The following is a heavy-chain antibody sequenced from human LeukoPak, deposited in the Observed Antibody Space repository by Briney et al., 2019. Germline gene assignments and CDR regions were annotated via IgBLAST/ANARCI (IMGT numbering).Heavy chain of an antibody. Sequence: ASVKVSCTASGYTFTSYDINWVRQAPGQGLEWMGWINPNSGGTNYAQKFQGRVTMTRDTSISTAYMELSRLRSDDTAVYYCARHNSDVSAADYWGQGTLVTVSS. CDR3: ARHNSDVSAADY. D-gene: IGHD1-1*01. CDR1: GYTFTSYD. CDR2: INPNSGGT. V-gene: IGHV1-2*02. J-gene: IGHJ4*02.